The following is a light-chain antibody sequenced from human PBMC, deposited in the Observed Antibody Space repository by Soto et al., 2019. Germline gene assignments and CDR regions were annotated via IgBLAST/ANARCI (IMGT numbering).Light chain of an antibody. J-gene: IGLJ3*02. Sequence: QAVVTQPPSASGTPGQRVTISCSGSSSNIGSNYVFWYQQLPGAAPKLLIYSNSQRPSGVPDRFSGSKSGTSASLAIRGLRSEDEAEYCCAAWDDSLGGPVFDGGTKLTVL. CDR1: SSNIGSNY. CDR3: AAWDDSLGGPV. CDR2: SNS. V-gene: IGLV1-47*02.